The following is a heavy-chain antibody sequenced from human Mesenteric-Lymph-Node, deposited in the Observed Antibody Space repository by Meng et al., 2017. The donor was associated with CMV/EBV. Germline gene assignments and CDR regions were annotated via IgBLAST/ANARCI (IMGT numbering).Heavy chain of an antibody. CDR3: ARERHYSSGWTFDY. CDR2: ISAYNSNT. CDR1: GYTFTSYG. J-gene: IGHJ4*02. Sequence: ASVKVSCKASGYTFTSYGISWVRQAPGQGLEWMGWISAYNSNTNYAQKLQGRVTMTTDTSTSTAYMELRSLRSDDTAVYYCARERHYSSGWTFDYWGQGTLVTVSS. V-gene: IGHV1-18*01. D-gene: IGHD6-19*01.